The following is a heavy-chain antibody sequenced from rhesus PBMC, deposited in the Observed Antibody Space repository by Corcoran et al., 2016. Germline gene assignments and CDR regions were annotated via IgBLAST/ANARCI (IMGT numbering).Heavy chain of an antibody. CDR2: IDPSDSDT. V-gene: IGHV5-20*02. CDR3: AKGAAAALHFDY. CDR1: GYSFTSYW. D-gene: IGHD6-25*01. Sequence: EVQLVQSGAEVKRPGESLTISCKTSGYSFTSYWISWVREMPGKGLEWMGAIDPSDSDTRYSPSFQGQVTISADKSISTAYLQWSSLKASDTATYYCAKGAAAALHFDYWGQGVLVTVSS. J-gene: IGHJ4*01.